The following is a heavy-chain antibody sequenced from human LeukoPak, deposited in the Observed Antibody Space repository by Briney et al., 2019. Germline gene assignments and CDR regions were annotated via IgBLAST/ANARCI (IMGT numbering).Heavy chain of an antibody. J-gene: IGHJ6*03. V-gene: IGHV4-61*03. Sequence: SETLSLTCNASGYTISSKYIYWTWNPQPPGKGLEGIGNLSGTGTTNVNTFLNGRVSISRDRTKNLFSVRLRSVTAAETAVYCCERGRVSSSTWFSTYYYYFYMDVWGKGTTVTVSS. D-gene: IGHD3-10*01. CDR1: GYTISSKYIY. CDR2: LSGTGTT. CDR3: ERGRVSSSTWFSTYYYYFYMDV.